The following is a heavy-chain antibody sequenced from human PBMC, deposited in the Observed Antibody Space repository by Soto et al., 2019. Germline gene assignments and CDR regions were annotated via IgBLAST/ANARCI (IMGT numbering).Heavy chain of an antibody. CDR3: ARLRTDIVVVPAIYYFDY. V-gene: IGHV4-39*01. CDR2: IYYSGST. D-gene: IGHD2-2*01. J-gene: IGHJ4*02. Sequence: LPETLSLTCTVSGGSISSSSYDRGWIRQPPGKGLEWIGSIYYSGSTYYNPSLKSRVTISVDTSKNQFSLKLSSVTAADTAVYYCARLRTDIVVVPAIYYFDYWGQGTLVTVS. CDR1: GGSISSSSYD.